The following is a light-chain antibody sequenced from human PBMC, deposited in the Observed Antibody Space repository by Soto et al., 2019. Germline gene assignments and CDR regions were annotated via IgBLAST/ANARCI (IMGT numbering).Light chain of an antibody. CDR2: KAS. V-gene: IGKV1-5*03. CDR3: QQYNSYSYT. Sequence: DIQMTQSPSTLSASVGDRVTITCRASQSISSWLAWYQQKPGKAPKLLIYKASSLESGVPSRFSGSGSGTEFTLNISSLQPDDFATYNCQQYNSYSYTFGQGTKLKIK. J-gene: IGKJ2*01. CDR1: QSISSW.